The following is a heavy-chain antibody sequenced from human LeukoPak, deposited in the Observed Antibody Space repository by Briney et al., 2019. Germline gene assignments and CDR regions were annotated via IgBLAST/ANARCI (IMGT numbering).Heavy chain of an antibody. CDR1: GGTFSSYA. D-gene: IGHD3-22*01. CDR3: ARGLGDYYDSSGYYD. V-gene: IGHV1-69*13. CDR2: IIPIFGTA. Sequence: ASVKVSCKASGGTFSSYAISWVRQAPGQGLEWMGGIIPIFGTANYAQKFQGRVTITADESTSTAYMGLSSLRSEDTAVYYCARGLGDYYDSSGYYDWGQGTLVTVSS. J-gene: IGHJ4*02.